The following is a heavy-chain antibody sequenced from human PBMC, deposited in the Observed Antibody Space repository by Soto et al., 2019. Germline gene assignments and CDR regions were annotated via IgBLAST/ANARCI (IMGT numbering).Heavy chain of an antibody. CDR2: MDNSGNT. Sequence: TRSLTWTVSGGSMSSSGSSRSWIRQHSGKGLEWIGYMDNSGNTYYNPSLKGRVTISLDTSKSQFSLELTSVTAEDTAVYFCARDPARSSSSGTYYSGMDGWGQGTTVTVSS. CDR3: ARDPARSSSSGTYYSGMDG. D-gene: IGHD6-6*01. J-gene: IGHJ6*02. CDR1: GGSMSSSGSS. V-gene: IGHV4-31*02.